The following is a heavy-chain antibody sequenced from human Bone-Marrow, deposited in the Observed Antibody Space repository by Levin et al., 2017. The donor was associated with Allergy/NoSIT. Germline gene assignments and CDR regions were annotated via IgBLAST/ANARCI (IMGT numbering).Heavy chain of an antibody. V-gene: IGHV4-39*01. CDR1: GGSISSSSYY. Sequence: SETLSLTCTVSGGSISSSSYYWGWIRQPPGKGLEWIGSIYYSGSTYYNPSLKSRVTISVDTSKNQFSLKLSSVTAADTAVYYCARLSLGRYSGYDGNYWGQGTLVTVSS. CDR3: ARLSLGRYSGYDGNY. D-gene: IGHD5-12*01. J-gene: IGHJ4*02. CDR2: IYYSGST.